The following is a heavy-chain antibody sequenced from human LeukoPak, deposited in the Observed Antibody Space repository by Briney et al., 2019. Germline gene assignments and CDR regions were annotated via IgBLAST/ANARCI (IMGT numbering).Heavy chain of an antibody. CDR1: GFTFSSYG. CDR3: ARIRPHFGVVIINANDY. CDR2: ISSSSSYI. V-gene: IGHV3-21*01. Sequence: GGSLRLSCAASGFTFSSYGMHWVRQAPGKGLEWVSSISSSSSYIYYADSVKGRFTISRDNAKNSLYLQMNSLRAEDTAVYYCARIRPHFGVVIINANDYWGQGTLVTVSS. D-gene: IGHD3-3*01. J-gene: IGHJ4*02.